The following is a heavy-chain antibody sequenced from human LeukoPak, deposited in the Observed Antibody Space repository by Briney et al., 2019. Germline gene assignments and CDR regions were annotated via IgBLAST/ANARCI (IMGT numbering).Heavy chain of an antibody. J-gene: IGHJ4*02. CDR3: AKEVDFWSGYLGYDY. CDR1: GFTFSSYA. D-gene: IGHD3-3*01. CDR2: ISGSGGST. V-gene: IGHV3-23*01. Sequence: GGSLRFSCAASGFTFSSYAMSWVRQAPGKGLEWVSAISGSGGSTYYADSVKGRFTISRGNSKNTLYLQMNSLRAEDTAVYYCAKEVDFWSGYLGYDYWGQGTLVTVSS.